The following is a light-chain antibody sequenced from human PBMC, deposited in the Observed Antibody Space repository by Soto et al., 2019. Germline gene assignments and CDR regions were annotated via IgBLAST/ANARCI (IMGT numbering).Light chain of an antibody. CDR1: QGIANH. J-gene: IGKJ5*01. Sequence: TQSASSLSVSRGERFTIACVASQGIANHLAWYQQKPGQAPRLLMYDASKRASGTPARFSGSGSGTDFTLTISRLEPEDFAVYYCQQYCCLPPITSGQGTRLEIK. CDR2: DAS. CDR3: QQYCCLPPIT. V-gene: IGKV3D-20*01.